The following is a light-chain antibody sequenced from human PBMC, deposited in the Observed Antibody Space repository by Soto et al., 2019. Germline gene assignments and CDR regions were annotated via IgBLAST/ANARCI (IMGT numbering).Light chain of an antibody. J-gene: IGKJ1*01. V-gene: IGKV3-15*01. CDR2: GAS. Sequence: EIVMTQSPATLSVSPGERATLSGRASQSVSSNLAWYQQKPGQAPRLLIYGASTRATGIPARFSGSGSGTDFTLTISSLQSEDFAVYYCQQYNNRKTFGQGTKVEIK. CDR1: QSVSSN. CDR3: QQYNNRKT.